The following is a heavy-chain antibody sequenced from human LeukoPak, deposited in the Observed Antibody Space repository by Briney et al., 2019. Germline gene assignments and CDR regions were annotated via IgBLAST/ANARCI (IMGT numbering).Heavy chain of an antibody. J-gene: IGHJ4*02. CDR1: GYTFTGYY. D-gene: IGHD2-21*02. Sequence: GASVKVSCKASGYTFTGYYMHWVRQAPGQGLEWMGRINPNSGGTNYAQKFQGRVTMTRDTSISTAYMELSRLRSDDTAVYYCARSRTYCGGDCSGYYFDYWGQGTLVTVSS. CDR2: INPNSGGT. V-gene: IGHV1-2*06. CDR3: ARSRTYCGGDCSGYYFDY.